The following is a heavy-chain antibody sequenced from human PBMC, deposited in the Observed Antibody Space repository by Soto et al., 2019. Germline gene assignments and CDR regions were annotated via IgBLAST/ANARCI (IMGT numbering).Heavy chain of an antibody. CDR1: FNSHS. V-gene: IGHV3-23*01. J-gene: IGHJ3*02. CDR2: ISATGGST. CDR3: ANSWGDTWEQSAFDM. D-gene: IGHD5-18*01. Sequence: EVPLLESGGGLVQPGGSLRLSCAESFNSHSMSWVRQAPGKGLEWVSGISATGGSTHYADTVKGRFTISRDNSKNMVYLQIDSLRAEDTALYDCANSWGDTWEQSAFDMWGQGTMVTVSS.